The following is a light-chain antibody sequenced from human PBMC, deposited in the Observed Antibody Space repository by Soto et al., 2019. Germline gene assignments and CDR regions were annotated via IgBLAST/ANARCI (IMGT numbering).Light chain of an antibody. V-gene: IGKV3-11*01. Sequence: VLTQSPATLSLSPGASATLSCRASQNVGNNLAWYQQKSGQAPRLLLYAASDRATGVPPRFSGRMSRTDFTLSISSLEPEDFATYFCQQRSRWPRGTFGRGTKLE. CDR3: QQRSRWPRGT. J-gene: IGKJ2*02. CDR1: QNVGNN. CDR2: AAS.